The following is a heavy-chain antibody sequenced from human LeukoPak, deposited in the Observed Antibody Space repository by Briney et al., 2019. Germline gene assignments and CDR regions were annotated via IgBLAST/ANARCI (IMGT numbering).Heavy chain of an antibody. D-gene: IGHD3-10*01. CDR3: ARDFTYYYGSGSFCDY. V-gene: IGHV3-11*06. J-gene: IGHJ4*02. CDR1: GFTFSDYY. CDR2: ISSSSYT. Sequence: AGGSLRLSCAASGFTFSDYYMSWIRQAPGKGLEWVSYISSSSYTNYADSVKGRFTVSRDNAKNSLYLQMNSLRAEDTAVYYCARDFTYYYGSGSFCDYWGQGTLVTVSS.